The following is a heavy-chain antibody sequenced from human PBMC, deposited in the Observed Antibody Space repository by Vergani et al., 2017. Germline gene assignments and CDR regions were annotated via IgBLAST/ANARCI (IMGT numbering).Heavy chain of an antibody. CDR1: GFTFGDYA. CDR3: ARGNYYGSGTYVDP. Sequence: EVQLVESGGGLVQPGRSLRLSCTASGFTFGDYAMSWFRQAPGKGLEWVGFIRSKAYGGTTEYAASVKGRFTISRDDSKSIAYLQMNSLKTEDTAVYYCARGNYYGSGTYVDPWGQGTLVTVSS. V-gene: IGHV3-49*03. CDR2: IRSKAYGGTT. J-gene: IGHJ5*02. D-gene: IGHD3-10*01.